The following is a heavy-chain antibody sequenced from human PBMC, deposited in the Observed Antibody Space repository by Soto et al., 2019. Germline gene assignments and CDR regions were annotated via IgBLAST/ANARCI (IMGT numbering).Heavy chain of an antibody. CDR2: IRAYNGNT. J-gene: IGHJ6*02. CDR1: GYTFTSYG. Sequence: QVQLVQSGAEVKKPGASVKVSCKASGYTFTSYGISWVRQAPGQGLEWMGWIRAYNGNTNYAQKLPGRVTITTDTSTSTAYMELRSWRFDDTAVYYCARDLPTMDVWGQGTTVTVSS. V-gene: IGHV1-18*01. CDR3: ARDLPTMDV.